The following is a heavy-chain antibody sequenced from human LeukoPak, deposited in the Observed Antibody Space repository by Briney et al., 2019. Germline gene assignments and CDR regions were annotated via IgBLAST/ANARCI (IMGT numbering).Heavy chain of an antibody. CDR3: ARVAKERVGGVYYSDY. Sequence: GGSLRLSCVASGFTFSDYEMHWVRQATGKGGEWVSAIGTAGDTYYTGSVKGRFTISRENAKNSLYLQMNSLRAGDTAVYYCARVAKERVGGVYYSDYWGQGTLVTVSS. V-gene: IGHV3-13*01. D-gene: IGHD1-1*01. J-gene: IGHJ4*02. CDR1: GFTFSDYE. CDR2: IGTAGDT.